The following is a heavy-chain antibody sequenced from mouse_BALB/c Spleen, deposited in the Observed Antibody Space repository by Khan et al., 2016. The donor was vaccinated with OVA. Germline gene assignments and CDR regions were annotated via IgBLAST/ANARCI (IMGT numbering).Heavy chain of an antibody. CDR1: GFTFSSFG. CDR2: ISSGSSTI. CDR3: ARSGGNFHWYFDV. V-gene: IGHV5-17*02. D-gene: IGHD2-1*01. Sequence: EVQLKESGGGLVQPGGSRKLSCAASGFTFSSFGIHWVRQAPKKGLEWVAYISSGSSTIYYVATVKGRFTISRDIPKNTLFLQMTSLRSEDTAMYYCARSGGNFHWYFDVWGAGTSVTVSS. J-gene: IGHJ1*01.